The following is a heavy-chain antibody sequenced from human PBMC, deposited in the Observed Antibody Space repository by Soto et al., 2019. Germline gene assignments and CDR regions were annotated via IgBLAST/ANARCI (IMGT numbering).Heavy chain of an antibody. J-gene: IGHJ6*02. CDR2: ISSSGSTI. Sequence: GGSLRLSCAASGFTFSSYEMNWVRQAPGKGLEWVSYISSSGSTIYYADSVKGRFTISRDNAKNSLYLQMNSLRAEDTAVYYCARGPPKNIVVVPAAKYYYYGMGVWGQGTTVTVPS. V-gene: IGHV3-48*03. CDR3: ARGPPKNIVVVPAAKYYYYGMGV. D-gene: IGHD2-2*01. CDR1: GFTFSSYE.